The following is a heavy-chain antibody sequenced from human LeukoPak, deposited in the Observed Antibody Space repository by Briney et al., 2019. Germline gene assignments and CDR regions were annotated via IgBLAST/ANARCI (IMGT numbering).Heavy chain of an antibody. D-gene: IGHD5-12*01. J-gene: IGHJ4*01. Sequence: GGSLRLSCAASGFTFTSYAMSWVRQAPGKGLEWVSAISGSGVSTYYSNSVKGRFTISRDNSKNTLYLQMGRLRAEDTAVYYCAKDHTVTHSGYNPGFDSWGQGTLGTVSS. CDR3: AKDHTVTHSGYNPGFDS. CDR1: GFTFTSYA. CDR2: ISGSGVST. V-gene: IGHV3-23*01.